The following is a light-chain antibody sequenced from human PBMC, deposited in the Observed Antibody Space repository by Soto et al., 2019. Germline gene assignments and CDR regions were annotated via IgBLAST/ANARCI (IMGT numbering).Light chain of an antibody. V-gene: IGLV1-40*01. J-gene: IGLJ2*01. Sequence: QPVLTQPPSVSGAPGQRVTISCTGSSSNIGAGYDVHWYQQLPRTAPKLLIYGNNNRPSGVPDRFSGSKSGTSASLAITGLQAEDEADYYCQSYDSSLSGSVVFGGGTKLTVL. CDR1: SSNIGAGYD. CDR2: GNN. CDR3: QSYDSSLSGSVV.